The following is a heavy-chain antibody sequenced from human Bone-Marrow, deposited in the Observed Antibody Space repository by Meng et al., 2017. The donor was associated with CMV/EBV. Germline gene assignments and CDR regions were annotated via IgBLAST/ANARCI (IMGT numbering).Heavy chain of an antibody. CDR2: IKQDGSEK. J-gene: IGHJ4*02. CDR3: ARGYCSSTSCHDLYYFDY. Sequence: ETLSLTCAASGFTFSSYWMSWVRQAPGKGLEWVANIKQDGSEKYYVDSVKGRFTISRDNAKNSLYLQMNSLRAEDTAVYYCARGYCSSTSCHDLYYFDYWGQGTLVTVSS. V-gene: IGHV3-7*04. D-gene: IGHD2-2*01. CDR1: GFTFSSYW.